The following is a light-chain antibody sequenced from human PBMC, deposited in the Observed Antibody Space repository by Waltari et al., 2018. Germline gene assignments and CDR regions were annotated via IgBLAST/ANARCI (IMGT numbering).Light chain of an antibody. V-gene: IGLV2-8*01. J-gene: IGLJ3*02. Sequence: QSALTQPPSASGSPGQSVTISCTGTSSDVGSHHYVSWYQQHPGKAPKLIIFEVNKWPSGVPDRFSGSKSGNTASLTVSGLQTEDEADYYCASFVGSDNWVFGGGTKLTVL. CDR2: EVN. CDR3: ASFVGSDNWV. CDR1: SSDVGSHHY.